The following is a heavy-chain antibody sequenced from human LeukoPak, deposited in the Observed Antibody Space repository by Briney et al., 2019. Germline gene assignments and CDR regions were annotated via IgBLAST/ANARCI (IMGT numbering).Heavy chain of an antibody. V-gene: IGHV1-18*01. D-gene: IGHD6-25*01. J-gene: IGHJ3*02. CDR1: GYTFTSYG. CDR2: ISAYNGNT. Sequence: GASVKVSCKASGYTFTSYGISWVRQAPGQGLEWMGWISAYNGNTNYAQKLQGRVTMTTDTSTSTAYMELRSLRSDDTAVYYCARVAADRIGGAAFDIWGQGTMVIVSS. CDR3: ARVAADRIGGAAFDI.